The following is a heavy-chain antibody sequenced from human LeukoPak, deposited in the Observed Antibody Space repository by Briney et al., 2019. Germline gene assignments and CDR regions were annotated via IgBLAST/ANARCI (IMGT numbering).Heavy chain of an antibody. CDR1: GGTFSSYA. V-gene: IGHV1-69*04. CDR3: ATLGCSGGSCQDY. Sequence: ASVKVPCKASGGTFSSYAISWVRQAPGQGLEWMGRIIPILGIANYEQKFQGRVTITADKSTSTVYMELSSLRSEDTAVYYCATLGCSGGSCQDYWGQGTLVTVSS. CDR2: IIPILGIA. D-gene: IGHD2-15*01. J-gene: IGHJ4*02.